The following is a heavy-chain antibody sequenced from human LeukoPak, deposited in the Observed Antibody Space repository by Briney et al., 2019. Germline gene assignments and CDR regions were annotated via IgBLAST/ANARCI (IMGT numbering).Heavy chain of an antibody. Sequence: GGSLTLSCAASGFTFSSYSMNWVRQAPGKGLEWVSSISSSSSYIYYADSVKGRFTISRDNAKNSLCLQMNSLRAEDTAVYYCARDHSSYDGGYDYYMDVWGKGATVTVSS. D-gene: IGHD1-26*01. J-gene: IGHJ6*03. CDR2: ISSSSSYI. CDR3: ARDHSSYDGGYDYYMDV. CDR1: GFTFSSYS. V-gene: IGHV3-21*01.